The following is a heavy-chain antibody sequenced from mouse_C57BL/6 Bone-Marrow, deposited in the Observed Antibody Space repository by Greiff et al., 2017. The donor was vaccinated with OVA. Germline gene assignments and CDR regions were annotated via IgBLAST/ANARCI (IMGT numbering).Heavy chain of an antibody. CDR1: GFTFSSYA. V-gene: IGHV5-4*01. CDR2: ISDGGSYT. J-gene: IGHJ2*01. D-gene: IGHD2-4*01. CDR3: ARELRRGDYFDY. Sequence: EVKVVESGGGLVKPGGSLKLSCAASGFTFSSYAMSWVRQTPDKRLEWVATISDGGSYTYYPDNVKGRFTISRDNAKNNLYLQMSHLKSENTAMYYCARELRRGDYFDYWGQGTTLTVSS.